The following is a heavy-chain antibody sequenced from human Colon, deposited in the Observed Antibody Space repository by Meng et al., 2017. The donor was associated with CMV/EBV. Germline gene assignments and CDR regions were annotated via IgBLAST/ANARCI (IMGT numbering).Heavy chain of an antibody. Sequence: GESLKISCTASGYNFNSYWIAWVRQVPAKGLEWMGMIYPGDSDTRYSPSFQGQVTISVDKSISTAYLEWTSLKASDSAMYYCTRQEPQYYQYSLDVWGQGTTVTVSS. CDR3: TRQEPQYYQYSLDV. CDR1: GYNFNSYW. V-gene: IGHV5-51*01. CDR2: IYPGDSDT. J-gene: IGHJ6*02.